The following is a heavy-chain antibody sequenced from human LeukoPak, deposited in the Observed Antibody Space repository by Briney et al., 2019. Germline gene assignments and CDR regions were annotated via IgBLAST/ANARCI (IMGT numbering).Heavy chain of an antibody. J-gene: IGHJ4*02. CDR1: GFTFSSYG. CDR2: ISSSSSYI. V-gene: IGHV3-21*01. CDR3: ARGGNYCSSTSCSIFDY. D-gene: IGHD2-2*01. Sequence: GGSLRLSCAASGFTFSSYGMHWVRQAPGKGLEWVSSISSSSSYIYYADSVKGRFTISRDNAKNSLYLQMNSLRAEDTAVYYWARGGNYCSSTSCSIFDYWGQGTLVTVSS.